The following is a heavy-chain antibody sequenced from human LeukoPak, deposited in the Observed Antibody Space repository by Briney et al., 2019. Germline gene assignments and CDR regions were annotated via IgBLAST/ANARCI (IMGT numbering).Heavy chain of an antibody. V-gene: IGHV2-70*11. CDR3: AWVRGYSYDKIDY. CDR2: IDWDDDK. J-gene: IGHJ4*02. Sequence: SGPALVKPTQTLTLTCTFSGFSLSTSGMCVSWIGQPPGKALEWLARIDWDDDKYYSTSLKTRLTISKDTSKNQVVLTMTNMDPVDTATYYCAWVRGYSYDKIDYWGQGTLLTVSS. CDR1: GFSLSTSGMC. D-gene: IGHD5-18*01.